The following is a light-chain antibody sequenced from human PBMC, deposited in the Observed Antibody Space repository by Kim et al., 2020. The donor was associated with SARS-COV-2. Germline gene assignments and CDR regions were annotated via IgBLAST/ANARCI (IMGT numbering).Light chain of an antibody. Sequence: LSPGERATLSCRASQSVRSDYLAWYQQKPGHTPRLLIYAASSRATGIPDRFSGSGSGTDFTLTISRLEPEDLAVYYCQQYANSPTFGGGTKVDIK. CDR1: QSVRSDY. CDR3: QQYANSPT. V-gene: IGKV3-20*01. J-gene: IGKJ4*01. CDR2: AAS.